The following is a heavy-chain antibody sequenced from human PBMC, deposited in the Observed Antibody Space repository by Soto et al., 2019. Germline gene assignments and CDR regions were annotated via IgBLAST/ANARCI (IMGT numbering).Heavy chain of an antibody. CDR1: GFTFSSYW. J-gene: IGHJ4*02. CDR2: MNSDGSST. Sequence: EVQLVESGGGLVQPGGSLRLSCAASGFTFSSYWMHWVRQAPGKGLVWVSRMNSDGSSTSYADSVKGRFTISRDNAKNTLYLQMNSLKTEDTPVYYCATDLGTGYWGQGTLVTVSS. D-gene: IGHD7-27*01. CDR3: ATDLGTGY. V-gene: IGHV3-74*01.